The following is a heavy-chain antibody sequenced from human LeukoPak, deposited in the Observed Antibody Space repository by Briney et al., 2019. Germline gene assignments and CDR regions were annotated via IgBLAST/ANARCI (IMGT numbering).Heavy chain of an antibody. D-gene: IGHD2-21*02. CDR2: FYSGGST. CDR3: ARVSVVTANAFDI. Sequence: GGSLRLSCAVSGFTVSSNYMRWVRQAPGKGLEWVSVFYSGGSTYCTDSVKGRFTISRDNSKNTLYLQMNSLRAEDTAVYYCARVSVVTANAFDIWGQGTMVTVSS. CDR1: GFTVSSNY. J-gene: IGHJ3*02. V-gene: IGHV3-66*01.